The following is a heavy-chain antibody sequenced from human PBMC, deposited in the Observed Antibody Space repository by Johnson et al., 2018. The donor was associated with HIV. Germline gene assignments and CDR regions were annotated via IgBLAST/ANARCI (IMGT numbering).Heavy chain of an antibody. D-gene: IGHD3-10*01. CDR3: ARGALGSFDI. CDR2: IKTDGSNT. V-gene: IGHV3-74*02. CDR1: GFTFSSYW. J-gene: IGHJ3*02. Sequence: VQLVESGGGVVQPGGSLRLSCAASGFTFSSYWMHWVRQAPGKGLMWVSNIKTDGSNTNYADSVKGRFTISRDNAKNTVYLQMDSLRDEDMAVYYCARGALGSFDIWGQGTMVTVSA.